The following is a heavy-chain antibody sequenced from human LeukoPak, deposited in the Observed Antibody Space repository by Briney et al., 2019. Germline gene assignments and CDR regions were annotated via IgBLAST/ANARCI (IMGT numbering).Heavy chain of an antibody. D-gene: IGHD2-2*02. CDR1: GGTFSSYA. Sequence: GSSVKVSCEASGGTFSSYAISWVRQAPGQGLEWMGGIIPIFGTANYAQKFQGRVTITADESTSTGYMELSSLRSEDTAVYYCARDRYCSSTSCYRYYNQGPYYYYGMDVWGQGTTVTVSS. CDR2: IIPIFGTA. J-gene: IGHJ6*02. CDR3: ARDRYCSSTSCYRYYNQGPYYYYGMDV. V-gene: IGHV1-69*01.